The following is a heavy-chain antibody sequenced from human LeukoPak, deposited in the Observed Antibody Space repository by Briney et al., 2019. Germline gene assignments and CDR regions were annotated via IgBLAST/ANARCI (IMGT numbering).Heavy chain of an antibody. J-gene: IGHJ4*02. D-gene: IGHD1-26*01. CDR1: GFTLSDHY. Sequence: QRGGSARLSCAASGFTLSDHYMDWVRQAPGKGLEWVGRTRNKANSYSTEYAASVKGRFTISRDESKNSLYLQMNSLKTEDTAVYYCGRSRAGAIDYWGQRTLVTVSS. CDR2: TRNKANSYST. V-gene: IGHV3-72*01. CDR3: GRSRAGAIDY.